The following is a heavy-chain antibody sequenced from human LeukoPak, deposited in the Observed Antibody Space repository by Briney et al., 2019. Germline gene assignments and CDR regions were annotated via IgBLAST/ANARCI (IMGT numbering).Heavy chain of an antibody. V-gene: IGHV1-2*02. CDR2: INPNSGGT. CDR1: GYTFTGYY. J-gene: IGHJ6*02. CDR3: ASAHFQQLVLSLYYYYGMDV. Sequence: ASVKVSCKASGYTFTGYYMHWVLQAPGQGLEWMGWINPNSGGTNYAQKFQGRVTMTRDTSISTAYMELSRLRSDDTAVYYCASAHFQQLVLSLYYYYGMDVWGQGTTVTVSS. D-gene: IGHD6-13*01.